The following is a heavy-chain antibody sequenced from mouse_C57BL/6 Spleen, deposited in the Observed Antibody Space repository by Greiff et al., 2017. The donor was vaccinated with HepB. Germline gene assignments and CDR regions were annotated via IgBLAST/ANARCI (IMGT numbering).Heavy chain of an antibody. CDR2: ISNGGGST. Sequence: EVMLVESGGGLVQPGGSLKLSCAASGFTFSDYYMYWVRQTPEKRLEWVAYISNGGGSTYYPDTVKGRFTISRDNAKNTLYLQMSRLKSEDTAMYYCARRGTTVVGAMDYWGQGTSVTVSS. D-gene: IGHD1-1*01. V-gene: IGHV5-12*01. CDR1: GFTFSDYY. J-gene: IGHJ4*01. CDR3: ARRGTTVVGAMDY.